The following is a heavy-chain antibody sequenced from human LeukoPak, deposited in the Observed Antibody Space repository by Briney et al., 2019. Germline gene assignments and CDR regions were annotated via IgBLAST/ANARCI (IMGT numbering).Heavy chain of an antibody. D-gene: IGHD3-22*01. V-gene: IGHV4-4*02. CDR1: GGSISSSNW. J-gene: IGHJ3*02. CDR3: ARITVGVGAFDI. Sequence: SETLSLTCAVSGGSISSSNWWSWVRQPPGKGLEWIGEIYHSGSTNYNPSLKSRVTISVDKSKNQFSPKLSSVTAADTAVYYCARITVGVGAFDIWGQGTMVTVSS. CDR2: IYHSGST.